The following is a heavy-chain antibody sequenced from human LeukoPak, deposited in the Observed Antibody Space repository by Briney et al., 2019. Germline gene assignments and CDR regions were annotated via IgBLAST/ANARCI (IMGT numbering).Heavy chain of an antibody. D-gene: IGHD4-23*01. CDR1: GFTFSSYS. CDR3: ARDFDRGSVVTPG. Sequence: PGGSLRLSCAASGFTFSSYSMNWVRQAPGKGLEWVSYISSSSSTIYYADSVKGRFTISRDNAKNSLCLQMNSLRAEDTAVYYCARDFDRGSVVTPGWGQGTLVTVSS. V-gene: IGHV3-48*04. CDR2: ISSSSSTI. J-gene: IGHJ4*02.